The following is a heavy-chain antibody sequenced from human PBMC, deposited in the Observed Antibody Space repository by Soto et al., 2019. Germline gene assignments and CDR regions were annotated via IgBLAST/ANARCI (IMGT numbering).Heavy chain of an antibody. CDR1: GFTFSSYG. Sequence: GGSLRLSCAASGFTFSSYGMHWVRQAPGKGLEWVAVIWYDGSNKYYADSVKGRFTISRDNSKNTLYLQMNSLRAEDTAVYYCARDPFAVEREYSGYGDFDYWGQGTLVTVSS. D-gene: IGHD5-12*01. J-gene: IGHJ4*02. CDR2: IWYDGSNK. CDR3: ARDPFAVEREYSGYGDFDY. V-gene: IGHV3-33*01.